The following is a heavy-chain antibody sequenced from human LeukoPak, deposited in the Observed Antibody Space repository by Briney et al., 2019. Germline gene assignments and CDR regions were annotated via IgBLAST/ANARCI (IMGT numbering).Heavy chain of an antibody. D-gene: IGHD5-12*01. CDR2: IYYSGSI. V-gene: IGHV4-59*01. Sequence: SETLSLTCTVSGGSISSYYWSWIRQPPGKGLEWIGYIYYSGSINYNPSLKSRVTISVDTSKNQFSLKLSSVTAADTAVYYCARDLWLRDYGMDVWGKGTTVTVSS. CDR1: GGSISSYY. J-gene: IGHJ6*04. CDR3: ARDLWLRDYGMDV.